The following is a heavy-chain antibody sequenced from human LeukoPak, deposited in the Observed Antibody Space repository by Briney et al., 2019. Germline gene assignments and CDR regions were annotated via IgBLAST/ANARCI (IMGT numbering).Heavy chain of an antibody. V-gene: IGHV4-39*01. CDR2: IYYFGST. CDR1: GGSITSIHYY. D-gene: IGHD2-15*01. CDR3: ARMTCGGGTCWWFDP. Sequence: SETLSLTCTVSGGSITSIHYYWGWIRQPPGKGLEWIGNIYYFGSTYYNPSLRSRVTISIDTSKNQFSLKLSSVTAADTALYYCARMTCGGGTCWWFDPWGQGTLVTVSS. J-gene: IGHJ5*02.